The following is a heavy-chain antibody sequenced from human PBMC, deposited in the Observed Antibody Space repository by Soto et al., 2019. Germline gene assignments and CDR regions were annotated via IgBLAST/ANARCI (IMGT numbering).Heavy chain of an antibody. Sequence: NPSETLSLTCTVSGGSISIGVYYWSRIRQHPGKGLEWIGNIYYSGSTYYNPSLKSRVTISVDTSKNQFSLKLSSVTAADTAVYYCARVGSYHSTAFDIWGQGTMVTVS. CDR3: ARVGSYHSTAFDI. D-gene: IGHD3-10*01. CDR1: GGSISIGVYY. V-gene: IGHV4-31*03. J-gene: IGHJ3*02. CDR2: IYYSGST.